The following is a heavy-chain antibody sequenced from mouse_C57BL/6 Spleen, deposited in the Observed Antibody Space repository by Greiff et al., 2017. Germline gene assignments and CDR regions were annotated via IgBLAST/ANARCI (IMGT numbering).Heavy chain of an antibody. CDR2: ISGGGGNT. J-gene: IGHJ2*01. CDR1: GFTFSSYT. D-gene: IGHD2-4*01. CDR3: ASLYDYDEVYFDY. Sequence: EVQVVESGGGLVKPGGSLKLSCAASGFTFSSYTMSWVRQTPEKRLEWVATISGGGGNTYYPDSVKGRFTISRDNAKNTLYLQMSSLRSEDTALYYCASLYDYDEVYFDYWGQGTTLTVSS. V-gene: IGHV5-9*01.